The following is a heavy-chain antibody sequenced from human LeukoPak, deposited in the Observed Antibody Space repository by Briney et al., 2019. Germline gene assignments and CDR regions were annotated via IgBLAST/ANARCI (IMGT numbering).Heavy chain of an antibody. D-gene: IGHD4-17*01. V-gene: IGHV4-34*01. CDR2: INHSGST. CDR1: GGSFSGYY. J-gene: IGHJ4*02. CDR3: ARSGYGDYVVLYYFDY. Sequence: SETLSLTCAVYGGSFSGYYWSWIRQPPGKGLEWIGEINHSGSTSYNPSLKSRVTISVDTSKNQFSLKLSSVTAADTAVYYCARSGYGDYVVLYYFDYWGQGTLVTVSS.